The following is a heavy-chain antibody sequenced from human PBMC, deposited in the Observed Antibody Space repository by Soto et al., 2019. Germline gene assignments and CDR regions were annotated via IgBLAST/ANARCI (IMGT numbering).Heavy chain of an antibody. CDR2: IDTSGST. CDR1: GGSISNYY. J-gene: IGHJ4*01. D-gene: IGHD3-3*01. Sequence: SETLSLTCTVSGGSISNYYCNWIRQPAGKGLEWIGRIDTSGSTSYNPSLKSRVTMSVDTSKQEFSLKLSSVTAADTALYYCARGGQDFWSGPFDYWGRGALVTVSS. CDR3: ARGGQDFWSGPFDY. V-gene: IGHV4-4*07.